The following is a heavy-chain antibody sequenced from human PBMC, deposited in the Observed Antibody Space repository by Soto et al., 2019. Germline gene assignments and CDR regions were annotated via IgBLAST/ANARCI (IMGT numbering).Heavy chain of an antibody. Sequence: ASVKVSCKASGYTFTSYYMHWVRQAPGQGLEWMGIINPSGGSTSYAQKFQGRVTMTRDTSTSTVYMELSSLRSADTAVYYCTREKRSGYDFWNGHNWFDPWGQGTLVTVSS. V-gene: IGHV1-46*01. D-gene: IGHD3-3*01. CDR2: INPSGGST. CDR3: TREKRSGYDFWNGHNWFDP. CDR1: GYTFTSYY. J-gene: IGHJ5*02.